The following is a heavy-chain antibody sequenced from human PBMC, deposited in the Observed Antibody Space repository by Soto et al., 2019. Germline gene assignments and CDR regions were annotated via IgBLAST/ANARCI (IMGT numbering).Heavy chain of an antibody. J-gene: IGHJ6*02. D-gene: IGHD6-19*01. V-gene: IGHV5-51*01. CDR3: ARHGAPFSSGGWRHCYYGMDV. CDR2: IDPGESGT. CDR1: AYIFTTYW. Sequence: PAESQKISCKGSAYIFTTYWICWVRQMPGKRLERMRSIDPGESGTRYSPSFHSKVTMSADRCISTAYQQWSSLEASDTAMYYCARHGAPFSSGGWRHCYYGMDVWGQGTTVTVSS.